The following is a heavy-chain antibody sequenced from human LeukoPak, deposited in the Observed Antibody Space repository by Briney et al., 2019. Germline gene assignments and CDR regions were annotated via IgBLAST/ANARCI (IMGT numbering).Heavy chain of an antibody. D-gene: IGHD3-10*01. CDR2: IYPGDSDT. Sequence: GESLKISCKGSGYTFTTYWIGWVRQMPGKGLEWMGIIYPGDSDTRYSPSFQGQVTISVDKSISPASLQWSSLKASDTAMYYCARAPFGSGSYKDYWGQGTLVTVSS. CDR3: ARAPFGSGSYKDY. V-gene: IGHV5-51*01. J-gene: IGHJ4*02. CDR1: GYTFTTYW.